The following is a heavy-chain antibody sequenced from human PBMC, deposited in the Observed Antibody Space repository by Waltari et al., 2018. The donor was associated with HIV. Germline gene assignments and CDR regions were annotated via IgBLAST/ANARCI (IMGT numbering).Heavy chain of an antibody. D-gene: IGHD3-22*01. V-gene: IGHV3-48*03. CDR3: ARSGLYDTSGYYAPFGY. CDR1: GFTFSNYE. J-gene: IGHJ4*02. CDR2: ISISGSTI. Sequence: EVQLVESGGGLVQPGGSLRLSCAASGFTFSNYEMNWVRQAPGKGREWISYISISGSTIYYADSVKGRLTISRDNAKNSLYVQMNSLRAEDTAVYYCARSGLYDTSGYYAPFGYWGQGTLVTVSS.